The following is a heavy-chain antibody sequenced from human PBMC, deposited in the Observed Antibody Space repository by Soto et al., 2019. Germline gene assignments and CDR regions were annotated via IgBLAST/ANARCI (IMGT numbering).Heavy chain of an antibody. J-gene: IGHJ6*02. Sequence: ASVKVSCKASGYTFTSYYMHWVRQAPGQGLEWMGIINPSGGSTSYAQKFQGRVTMTRDTSTSTVYMELSSLRSEDTAVYYCASGKPTGDYYDFWSGYFSYYYYGMDVWGQGTTVTVSS. D-gene: IGHD3-3*01. CDR1: GYTFTSYY. CDR2: INPSGGST. V-gene: IGHV1-46*01. CDR3: ASGKPTGDYYDFWSGYFSYYYYGMDV.